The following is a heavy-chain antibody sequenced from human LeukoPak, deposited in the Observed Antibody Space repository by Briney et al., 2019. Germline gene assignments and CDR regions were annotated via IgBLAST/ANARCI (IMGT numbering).Heavy chain of an antibody. D-gene: IGHD3-16*02. CDR1: GYTFTSYG. Sequence: ASVNVSCKASGYTFTSYGISWVRRAPGQGLEWMGWISAYNGNTNYAQKLQGRVTMTTDTSTSTAYMELRSLRSDDTAVYYCARVNYVWGSYQLGYYYGMDVWGQGTTVTVSS. V-gene: IGHV1-18*01. J-gene: IGHJ6*02. CDR3: ARVNYVWGSYQLGYYYGMDV. CDR2: ISAYNGNT.